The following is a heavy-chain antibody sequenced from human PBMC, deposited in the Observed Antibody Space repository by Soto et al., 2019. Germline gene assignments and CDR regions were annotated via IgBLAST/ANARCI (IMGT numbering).Heavy chain of an antibody. J-gene: IGHJ4*02. V-gene: IGHV1-18*01. CDR3: ARAPCGGDCYAPSPFDY. Sequence: ASVKVSCKASGYTFTSYGISWVRQAPGQGLEWMGRISAYNGNTNYAQKLQGRVTMTTDTSTSTAYMELRSFRSDDTAVYYCARAPCGGDCYAPSPFDYWGQGTLVTVSS. D-gene: IGHD2-21*02. CDR1: GYTFTSYG. CDR2: ISAYNGNT.